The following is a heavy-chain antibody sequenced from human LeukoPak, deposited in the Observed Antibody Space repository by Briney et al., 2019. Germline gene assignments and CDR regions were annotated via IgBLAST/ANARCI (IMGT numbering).Heavy chain of an antibody. V-gene: IGHV4-39*01. J-gene: IGHJ4*02. CDR1: GDSISKSSYY. D-gene: IGHD3-10*01. CDR2: IHYSGST. CDR3: ARLRSGSSLNS. Sequence: KPSETLSLTCTVSGDSISKSSYYWVWIRQPPGKGLEWIGSIHYSGSTYYNPSLKSRVAKSIDTSKNQFSLKLSSVTAADTAVYYCARLRSGSSLNSWGQGTLVTVSS.